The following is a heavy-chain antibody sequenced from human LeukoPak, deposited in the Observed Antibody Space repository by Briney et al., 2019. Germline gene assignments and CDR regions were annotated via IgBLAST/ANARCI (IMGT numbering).Heavy chain of an antibody. CDR2: ITTNRSNYAT. V-gene: IGHV3-73*01. Sequence: AGSLTLSCAASGFTFNDFDIHWVRQAYGKGREWVGPITTNRSNYATAYTASVKSRFTISRHDSENTAYLQMNSLKTVQTALYYCTTYRSGHYWGQGTLVTVSS. CDR3: TTYRSGHY. D-gene: IGHD6-19*01. CDR1: GFTFNDFD. J-gene: IGHJ4*02.